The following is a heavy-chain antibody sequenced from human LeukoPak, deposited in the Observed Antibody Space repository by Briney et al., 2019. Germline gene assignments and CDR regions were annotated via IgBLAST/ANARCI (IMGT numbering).Heavy chain of an antibody. CDR1: GFTVSSKY. D-gene: IGHD3-22*01. J-gene: IGHJ5*02. CDR3: ARDWYFDSSGYYYSTP. CDR2: IYSGDTT. Sequence: GGSLRLSCAASGFTVSSKYMSWVCQAPGKGLEWVSVIYSGDTTYYAESVKGRFTISRDISKNTLYLQLNSLRAEATAVYYCARDWYFDSSGYYYSTPWGQGTLVTVSS. V-gene: IGHV3-66*01.